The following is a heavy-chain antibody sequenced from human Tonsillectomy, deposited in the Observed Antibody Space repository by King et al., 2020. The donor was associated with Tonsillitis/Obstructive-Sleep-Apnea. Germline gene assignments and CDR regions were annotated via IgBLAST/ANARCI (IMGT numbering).Heavy chain of an antibody. D-gene: IGHD6-19*01. CDR3: AREGGRSSDWYGDYFDY. CDR1: GFTFSSYA. J-gene: IGHJ4*02. V-gene: IGHV3-30*04. CDR2: ISYDGSIK. Sequence: VQLVESGGGVVQPGRSLRLSCAASGFTFSSYAMHWVRQAPGKGLEWVVVISYDGSIKYYADSVKGRFTTSRDNSKNTLYLQMNSLRAEDTAVYYCAREGGRSSDWYGDYFDYWGQGTLVTVSS.